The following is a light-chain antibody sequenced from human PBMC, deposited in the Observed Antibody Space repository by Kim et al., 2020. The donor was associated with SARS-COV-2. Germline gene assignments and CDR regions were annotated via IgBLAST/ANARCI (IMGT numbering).Light chain of an antibody. CDR1: NIGSKS. Sequence: APGQTARITCGGNNIGSKSVHWYQQKPGQAPVLVIYYDSDRTSGIPERFSGSNSGNTATLTISRVEAGDEADYYCQVWDSSSDHWVFGGGTKLTVL. CDR2: YDS. J-gene: IGLJ3*02. V-gene: IGLV3-21*04. CDR3: QVWDSSSDHWV.